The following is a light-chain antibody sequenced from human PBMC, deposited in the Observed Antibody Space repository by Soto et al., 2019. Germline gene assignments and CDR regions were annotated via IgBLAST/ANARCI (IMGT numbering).Light chain of an antibody. V-gene: IGKV3-20*01. CDR3: QQYGTSPFT. CDR2: GAS. Sequence: EIVLTQSPGTLSLSPGEGATLSCRASESVSSNYLAWYQQKPGQPPRLLIYGASSRATGIPDRFSGSGSGTDFTLIISRLEPEVFAVFYCQQYGTSPFTFGPGTKVDIK. J-gene: IGKJ3*01. CDR1: ESVSSNY.